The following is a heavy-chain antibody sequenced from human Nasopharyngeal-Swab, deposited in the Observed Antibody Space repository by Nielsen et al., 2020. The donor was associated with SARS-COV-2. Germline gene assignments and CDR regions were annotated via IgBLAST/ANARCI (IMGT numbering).Heavy chain of an antibody. Sequence: GGSMRLSCAASGFTFSSYWMSWVRQAPGKGLEWVANIKQEGSEKYYVDSVKGRFTISRDNAKNSLYLQMNRLRAEDTAVYYCARDMYSSGWLGEYYYGMDVWGQGTTVTVSS. V-gene: IGHV3-7*01. CDR1: GFTFSSYW. CDR2: IKQEGSEK. D-gene: IGHD6-19*01. J-gene: IGHJ6*02. CDR3: ARDMYSSGWLGEYYYGMDV.